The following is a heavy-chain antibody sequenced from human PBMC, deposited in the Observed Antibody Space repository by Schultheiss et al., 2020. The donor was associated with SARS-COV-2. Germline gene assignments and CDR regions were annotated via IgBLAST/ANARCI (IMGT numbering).Heavy chain of an antibody. CDR1: GGSIRSSNW. CDR2: TYHSGSI. D-gene: IGHD3-10*01. J-gene: IGHJ3*02. Sequence: SETLSLTCAVSGGSIRSSNWWSWIRQPPGKGLEWMGYTYHSGSIYYNPSLKSRVTISVDTSKNQFSLKLNSVTAADTAVYYCARGFGAGPFDIWGQGTTVTVSS. V-gene: IGHV4-28*05. CDR3: ARGFGAGPFDI.